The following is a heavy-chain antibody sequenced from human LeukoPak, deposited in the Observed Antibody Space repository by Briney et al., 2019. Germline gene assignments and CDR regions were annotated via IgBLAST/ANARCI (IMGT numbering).Heavy chain of an antibody. CDR1: GFTFSSYA. V-gene: IGHV3-23*01. CDR3: ARDLKELPGIAAAGTSGMDV. Sequence: QTGGSLRLSCAASGFTFSSYAMSWVRQAPGKGLEWVSAISGSGGSTYYADSVKGRFTISRDNSKNTLYLQMNSLRAEDTAVYYCARDLKELPGIAAAGTSGMDVWGQGTTVTVSS. CDR2: ISGSGGST. J-gene: IGHJ6*02. D-gene: IGHD6-13*01.